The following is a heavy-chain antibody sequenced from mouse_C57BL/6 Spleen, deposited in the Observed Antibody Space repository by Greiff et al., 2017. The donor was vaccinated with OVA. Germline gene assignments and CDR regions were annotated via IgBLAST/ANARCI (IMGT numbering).Heavy chain of an antibody. CDR1: GYSITSGYD. D-gene: IGHD2-3*01. V-gene: IGHV3-1*01. J-gene: IGHJ1*03. CDR2: ISYSGST. CDR3: ARADGYFLYWYFDV. Sequence: EVKLQESGPGMVKPSQSLSLTCTVTGYSITSGYDWHWIRHFPGNKLEWMGYISYSGSTNYNPSLKSRISITHDTSKNHFFLKLNSVTTEDTATYYCARADGYFLYWYFDVWGTGTTVTVSS.